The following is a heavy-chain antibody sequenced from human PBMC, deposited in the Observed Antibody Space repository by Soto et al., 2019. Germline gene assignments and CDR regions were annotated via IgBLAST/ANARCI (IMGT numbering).Heavy chain of an antibody. Sequence: QGQLQESGPGLVKPSETLSLTCTVSGGSISDYYWSWIRQSPGKGLEGIGYIYYSGSTKYNPSLKSRVTLAVETSKNPFSLMRSSVTAADTAVYYCARGSKDWFDPWGQGTLVTVSS. CDR3: ARGSKDWFDP. D-gene: IGHD2-2*01. V-gene: IGHV4-59*01. CDR1: GGSISDYY. CDR2: IYYSGST. J-gene: IGHJ5*02.